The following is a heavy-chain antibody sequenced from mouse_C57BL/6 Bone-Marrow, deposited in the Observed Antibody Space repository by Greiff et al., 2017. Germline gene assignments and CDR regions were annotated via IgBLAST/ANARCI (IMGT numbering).Heavy chain of an antibody. J-gene: IGHJ4*01. CDR3: ERHRIYYGYDGYAMDY. Sequence: EVQLVESGGGLVQPGASLKLSCESNEYEFPSHDMSWVRQTPGKSLELVAAINPDGGSTYYPDTMERRFIISRANTKKTLYQEMSRLRSEDTALYYGERHRIYYGYDGYAMDYWGQGTSVTVSS. CDR1: EYEFPSHD. D-gene: IGHD2-2*01. CDR2: INPDGGST. V-gene: IGHV5-2*01.